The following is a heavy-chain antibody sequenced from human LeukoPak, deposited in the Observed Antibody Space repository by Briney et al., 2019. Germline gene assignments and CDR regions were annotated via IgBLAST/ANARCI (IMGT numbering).Heavy chain of an antibody. CDR3: ARMVRGVINPCDH. CDR1: GFTFSNYA. Sequence: VQPGGSLRLSCAASGFTFSNYAMSWVRQAPGKGLEWVSAMSNSGSFTYFADSVKGRFTISRDNSKNTLFLQMNSLRADDTAVYYCARMVRGVINPCDHWGQGTLVTVSS. J-gene: IGHJ4*02. CDR2: MSNSGSFT. D-gene: IGHD3-10*01. V-gene: IGHV3-23*01.